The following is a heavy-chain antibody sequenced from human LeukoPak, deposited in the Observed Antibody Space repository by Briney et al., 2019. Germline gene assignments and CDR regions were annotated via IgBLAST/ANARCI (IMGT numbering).Heavy chain of an antibody. V-gene: IGHV4-31*03. CDR3: ARGVYYDSSGYSEGFAFDI. D-gene: IGHD3-22*01. CDR2: IYYSGST. J-gene: IGHJ3*02. CDR1: GGSISSGGYY. Sequence: SQTLSLTCTVSGGSISSGGYYWSWIRQHPGKGLEWIGYIYYSGSTYYNPSLKSRVTISVDTSKNQFSLKLSSVTAADAAVYYCARGVYYDSSGYSEGFAFDIWGQGTMVTVSS.